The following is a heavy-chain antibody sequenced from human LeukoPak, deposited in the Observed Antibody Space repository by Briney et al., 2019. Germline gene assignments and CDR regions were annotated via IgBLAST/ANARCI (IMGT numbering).Heavy chain of an antibody. Sequence: SETLSLTCTVSGGSISSYYWSWIRQPPGKGLEWIGYIYYSGSTNYNPSLKSRVTISVGTSKNQFSLKLSSVTAADTAVYYCASAYCSSTSCPIDYWGQGTLVTVSS. CDR3: ASAYCSSTSCPIDY. CDR2: IYYSGST. V-gene: IGHV4-59*01. J-gene: IGHJ4*02. D-gene: IGHD2-2*01. CDR1: GGSISSYY.